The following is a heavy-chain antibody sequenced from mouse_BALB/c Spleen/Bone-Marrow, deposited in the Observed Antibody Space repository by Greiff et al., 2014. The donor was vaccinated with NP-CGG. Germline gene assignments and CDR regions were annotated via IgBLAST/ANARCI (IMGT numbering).Heavy chain of an antibody. D-gene: IGHD2-4*01. CDR2: IFPGTGTT. J-gene: IGHJ2*01. CDR1: GYTFTSYW. Sequence: QVQLQQSGAELVKPGASVKLSCKTSGYTFTSYWIQWVKQRPGQGLGWIGEIFPGTGTTYYNEKFKNKATLTIDTSSNTAYMQLSSLTSEDSAFYFCAKKGISTVIATAYYFDYWGQGSTLTVSS. V-gene: IGHV1S132*01. CDR3: AKKGISTVIATAYYFDY.